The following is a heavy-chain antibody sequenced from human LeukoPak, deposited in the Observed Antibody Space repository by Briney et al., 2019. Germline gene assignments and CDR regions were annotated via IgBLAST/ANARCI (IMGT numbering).Heavy chain of an antibody. CDR3: ASAGSSWYRAFDI. CDR2: MNPNSGNT. CDR1: GYTFTSYD. J-gene: IGHJ3*02. D-gene: IGHD6-13*01. Sequence: ASVKVSCKASGYTFTSYDINWVRQATGQGLEWMGWMNPNSGNTGYAQKFQGRVTITRNTSISTAYMELSSLRSEDTAVYYCASAGSSWYRAFDIWGQGTMVTVSS. V-gene: IGHV1-8*03.